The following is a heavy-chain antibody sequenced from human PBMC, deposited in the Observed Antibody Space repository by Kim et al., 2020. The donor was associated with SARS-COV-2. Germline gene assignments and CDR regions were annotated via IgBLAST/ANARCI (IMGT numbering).Heavy chain of an antibody. CDR3: ARDKAGTVYFDY. J-gene: IGHJ4*02. CDR2: IYYSGST. D-gene: IGHD1-1*01. Sequence: SETLSLTCTVSGGSISSYYWSWIRQPPGKGLEWIGYIYYSGSTNYNPSLKSRVTISVDTSKNQFSLKLSSVTAADTAVYYCARDKAGTVYFDYWGQGTLVTVSS. V-gene: IGHV4-59*01. CDR1: GGSISSYY.